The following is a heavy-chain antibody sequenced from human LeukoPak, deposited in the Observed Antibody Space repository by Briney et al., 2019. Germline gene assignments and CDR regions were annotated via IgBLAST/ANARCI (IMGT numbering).Heavy chain of an antibody. D-gene: IGHD4-23*01. J-gene: IGHJ5*02. CDR3: VRVSTPENSDPGWFDP. CDR1: GGSICSFY. CDR2: FYITGST. Sequence: PSETLSLTCTLSGGSICSFYWGWIRQPAGKGLEWIGRFYITGSTNYNPSLKGRVTMSGDTSKNQLSLNLTSVTAADTAVYYCVRVSTPENSDPGWFDPWGQGILVTVSS. V-gene: IGHV4-4*07.